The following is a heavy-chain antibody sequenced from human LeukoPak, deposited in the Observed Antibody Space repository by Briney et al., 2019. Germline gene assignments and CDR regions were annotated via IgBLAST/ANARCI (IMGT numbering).Heavy chain of an antibody. D-gene: IGHD1-26*01. CDR2: ISSSSSYI. Sequence: PGGSLRLSCAASGFTFSSYSMNWVRQAPGKGLEWVSCISSSSSYIYYADSVEGRFTISRDNAKYSLYLQMNSLRAEDTAVYYCARDKIHPESGSYTLGVAFDIWGQGTMVTVSS. V-gene: IGHV3-21*01. CDR3: ARDKIHPESGSYTLGVAFDI. J-gene: IGHJ3*02. CDR1: GFTFSSYS.